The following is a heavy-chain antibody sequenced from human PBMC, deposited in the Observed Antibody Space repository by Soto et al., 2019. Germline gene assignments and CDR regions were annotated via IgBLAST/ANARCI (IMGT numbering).Heavy chain of an antibody. D-gene: IGHD3-3*01. CDR1: GGSFSGYY. CDR3: ARAIFGVVTLNWFDP. J-gene: IGHJ5*02. V-gene: IGHV4-34*01. Sequence: LSLTCAVYGGSFSGYYWSWIRQPPGKGLEWIGEINHSGSTNYNPSLKSRVTISVDTSKNQFSLKLSSVTAADTAVYYCARAIFGVVTLNWFDPWGQGTLVTVSS. CDR2: INHSGST.